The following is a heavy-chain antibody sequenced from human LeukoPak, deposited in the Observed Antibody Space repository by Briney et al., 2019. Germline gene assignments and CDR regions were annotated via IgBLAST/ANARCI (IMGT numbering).Heavy chain of an antibody. V-gene: IGHV3-23*01. J-gene: IGHJ3*02. CDR3: ARDWPSEWEQLPDYDAVDI. D-gene: IGHD1-26*01. CDR2: ISGGGGNT. CDR1: GFTFSNYA. Sequence: GGSLRLSCAASGFTFSNYAMTWVRQAPGKGLEWVSTISGGGGNTDYADSVKGPLTTSRDNSKNTLDLQMNSLRAEDTALYYCARDWPSEWEQLPDYDAVDIWGQGTMVTVSS.